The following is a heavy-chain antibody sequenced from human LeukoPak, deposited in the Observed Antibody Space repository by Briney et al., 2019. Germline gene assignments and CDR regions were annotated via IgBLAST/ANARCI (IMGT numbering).Heavy chain of an antibody. J-gene: IGHJ4*02. D-gene: IGHD3-10*01. V-gene: IGHV4-38-2*02. CDR2: IYHSGDT. Sequence: SETLSLTCTVSGYSISSGYYWGWVRQPPGRSLEWITTIYHSGDTYSTPSLKSRVTISLDSPHNQISLKLSSVTAADTAVYFCARWRVLLVRGHLRPTFADYWGQGILVTVSS. CDR3: ARWRVLLVRGHLRPTFADY. CDR1: GYSISSGYY.